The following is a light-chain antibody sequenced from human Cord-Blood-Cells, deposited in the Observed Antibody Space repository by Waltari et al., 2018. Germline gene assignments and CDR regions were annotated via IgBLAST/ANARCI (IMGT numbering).Light chain of an antibody. CDR1: QSISSY. CDR2: AAS. CDR3: QQSYSTPYT. Sequence: DIQITPSPSSLSASVGDRLTITCRASQSISSYLNWYQQKPGKAPKLLIYAASSLQSGVPSRFSGSGSGTDFTLTISSLQPEDFATYYCQQSYSTPYTFGQGTKLEIK. V-gene: IGKV1-39*01. J-gene: IGKJ2*01.